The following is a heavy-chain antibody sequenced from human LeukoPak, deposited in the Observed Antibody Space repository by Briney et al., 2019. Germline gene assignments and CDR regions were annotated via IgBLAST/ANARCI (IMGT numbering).Heavy chain of an antibody. Sequence: PGGSLRLSCAASGFTFSSYAMSWVRQAPGKGLEWVSAISGSGGSTYYADSVKCRFTISRDNSKNTLYLQMNSLRAEDTAVYYCATATYCSSTSCYAPEYFQHWGQGTLVTVSS. J-gene: IGHJ1*01. CDR1: GFTFSSYA. V-gene: IGHV3-23*01. D-gene: IGHD2-2*01. CDR2: ISGSGGST. CDR3: ATATYCSSTSCYAPEYFQH.